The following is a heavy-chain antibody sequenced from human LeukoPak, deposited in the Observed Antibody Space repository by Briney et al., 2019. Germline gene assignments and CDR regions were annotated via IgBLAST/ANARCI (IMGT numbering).Heavy chain of an antibody. D-gene: IGHD5-18*01. V-gene: IGHV3-20*03. Sequence: GASLGLSNAAADFSFSDCVMSWRRPPPQKGLEWVSSINWNGGSTGYADSVKGRYTISRDNAKNSLYLQMNSLRVEDTVLYYCARGRAYIYGYGDYWGQGTLVTVSS. CDR2: INWNGGST. CDR3: ARGRAYIYGYGDY. CDR1: DFSFSDCV. J-gene: IGHJ4*02.